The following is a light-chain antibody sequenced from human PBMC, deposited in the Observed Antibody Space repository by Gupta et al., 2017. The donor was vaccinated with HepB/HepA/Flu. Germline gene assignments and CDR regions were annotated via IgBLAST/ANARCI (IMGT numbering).Light chain of an antibody. CDR2: DAS. J-gene: IGKJ2*01. CDR3: QQPSSWPPVS. V-gene: IGKV3-11*01. Sequence: EIVLTQSPATLSLSPGERATRSCRASQSVVTYLAWYQQRPGQPPRLLIYDASKRGTGVPARFRGSGSGKDLTLTIDSREHEDIGIYYCQQPSSWPPVSFGQGTKLDIK. CDR1: QSVVTY.